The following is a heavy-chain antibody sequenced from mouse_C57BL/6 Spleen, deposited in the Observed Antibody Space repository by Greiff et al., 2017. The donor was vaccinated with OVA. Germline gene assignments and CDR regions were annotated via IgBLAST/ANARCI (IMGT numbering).Heavy chain of an antibody. V-gene: IGHV1-50*01. CDR3: ARGNYASAY. CDR2: IDPSDSYT. J-gene: IGHJ3*01. D-gene: IGHD1-1*01. CDR1: GYTFTSYW. Sequence: VQLQQPGAELVKPGASVKLSCKASGYTFTSYWMQWVKQRPGQGLEWIGEIDPSDSYTNYNQKFKGKATLTVDTSSSTAYMQLSSLTSEDSAVYYCARGNYASAYWGQGTLVTVSA.